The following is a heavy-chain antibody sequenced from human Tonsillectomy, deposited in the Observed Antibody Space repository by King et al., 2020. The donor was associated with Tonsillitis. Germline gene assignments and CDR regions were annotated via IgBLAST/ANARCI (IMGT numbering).Heavy chain of an antibody. V-gene: IGHV4-59*08. CDR1: GGSISSYY. CDR3: ASLYFRPYSSGWYEGYWFGS. D-gene: IGHD6-19*01. Sequence: VQLQESGPGLVKPSETLSLTCTVSGGSISSYYWSWIRQPPGKGLEWIGYISYDGNTDYNPSLKSRVTISINTSKNQFSLRLTSVTAADTAVYYCASLYFRPYSSGWYEGYWFGSWGQGTLVTVSS. J-gene: IGHJ5*01. CDR2: ISYDGNT.